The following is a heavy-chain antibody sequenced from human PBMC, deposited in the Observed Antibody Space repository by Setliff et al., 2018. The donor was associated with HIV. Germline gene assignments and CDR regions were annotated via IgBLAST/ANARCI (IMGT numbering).Heavy chain of an antibody. D-gene: IGHD5-12*01. CDR1: GDSIRNDY. CDR3: ASCHEWLRN. J-gene: IGHJ4*02. Sequence: SETLSLTCTVSGDSIRNDYWTWIRQSPEKGLEWIAYISYSGGTNHHPSLMGRVTMSLDVSKNQISLRLRSGVAADPAVDYCASCHEWLRNWGQGTLVTVSS. CDR2: ISYSGGT. V-gene: IGHV4-59*12.